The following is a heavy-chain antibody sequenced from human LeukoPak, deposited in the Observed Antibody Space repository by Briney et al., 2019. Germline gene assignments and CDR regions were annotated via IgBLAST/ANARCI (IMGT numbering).Heavy chain of an antibody. CDR2: INHSGST. D-gene: IGHD6-19*01. Sequence: SETLSLTCAVYGGSFSGYYWSWIRQPPGKGLEWIGEINHSGSTNYNPSLKSRVTISVDTSKNQFSLKLSSVTAADTAVYYCARRGRQWLVYYFDYWGQGTLVTVSS. CDR3: ARRGRQWLVYYFDY. J-gene: IGHJ4*02. V-gene: IGHV4-34*01. CDR1: GGSFSGYY.